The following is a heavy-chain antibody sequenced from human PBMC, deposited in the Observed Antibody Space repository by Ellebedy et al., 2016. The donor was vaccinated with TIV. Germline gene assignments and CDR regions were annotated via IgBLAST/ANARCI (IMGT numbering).Heavy chain of an antibody. CDR2: INHSGSA. CDR3: ARETTYCSGGSCYIGNYYYYGMDV. D-gene: IGHD2-15*01. V-gene: IGHV4-34*01. J-gene: IGHJ6*02. Sequence: SETLSLTCAVYGGSFSGYYWSWIRQPPGKGLEWIGEINHSGSANYNPSLKSRVTISVDTSKNQFSLKLSSVTAADTAVYYCARETTYCSGGSCYIGNYYYYGMDVWGQGTTVTVSS. CDR1: GGSFSGYY.